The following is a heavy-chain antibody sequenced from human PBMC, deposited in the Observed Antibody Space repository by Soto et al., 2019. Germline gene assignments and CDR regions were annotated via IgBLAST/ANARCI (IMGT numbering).Heavy chain of an antibody. D-gene: IGHD2-15*01. Sequence: QVQLVQSGAEVKKPGASVKVSCKASGYTFTSYDINWVRQATGQWLEWMGWMNPNSGNTGYAQKFQGRVTMTRNTSISTAYMELSSLRSEDTAVYYCARGHSCSGGSCYGVFDYWGQGTLVTVSS. CDR1: GYTFTSYD. CDR2: MNPNSGNT. CDR3: ARGHSCSGGSCYGVFDY. V-gene: IGHV1-8*01. J-gene: IGHJ4*02.